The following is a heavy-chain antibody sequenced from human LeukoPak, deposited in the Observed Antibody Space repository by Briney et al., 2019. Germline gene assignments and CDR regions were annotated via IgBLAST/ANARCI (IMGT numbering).Heavy chain of an antibody. CDR3: ARHMMVGAPALFQH. CDR1: GYSFISYC. CDR2: IDPSGSYT. V-gene: IGHV5-10-1*01. Sequence: GEALQISCKGSGYSFISYCISWVRHMPGKGLEWMGWIDPSGSYTNYSPSFQGDVTISADKSIITAYLQWSSLKGSDTAMYYCARHMMVGAPALFQHWGEGTLVSVSS. J-gene: IGHJ1*01. D-gene: IGHD1-26*01.